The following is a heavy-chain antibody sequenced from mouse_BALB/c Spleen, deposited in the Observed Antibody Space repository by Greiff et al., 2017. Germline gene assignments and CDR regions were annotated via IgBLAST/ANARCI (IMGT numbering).Heavy chain of an antibody. D-gene: IGHD2-1*01. Sequence: VKLMESGPGLVAPSQSLSITCTVSGFSLTGYGVNWVRQPPGKGLEWLGMIWGDGSTDYNSALKSRLSISKDNSKSQVFLKMNSLQTDDTARYYCARDLYYGNGLFAYWGQGTLVTVSA. CDR3: ARDLYYGNGLFAY. V-gene: IGHV2-6-7*01. CDR1: GFSLTGYG. CDR2: IWGDGST. J-gene: IGHJ3*01.